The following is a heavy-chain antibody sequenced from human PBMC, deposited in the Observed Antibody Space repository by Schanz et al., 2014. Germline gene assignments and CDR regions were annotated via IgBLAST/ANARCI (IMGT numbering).Heavy chain of an antibody. Sequence: QVQLVESGGGVVQPGRSLRLSCAASGFTFSKYGMHWVRQAPGKGLEWVAVIWYDGSNKDYADSVKGRFTISRDNSKNMLYLQMNSLRGEDTAMYYCAKRCSSTSCSHGAFDIWGQGTMVTVSS. D-gene: IGHD2-2*01. V-gene: IGHV3-33*06. CDR1: GFTFSKYG. J-gene: IGHJ3*02. CDR3: AKRCSSTSCSHGAFDI. CDR2: IWYDGSNK.